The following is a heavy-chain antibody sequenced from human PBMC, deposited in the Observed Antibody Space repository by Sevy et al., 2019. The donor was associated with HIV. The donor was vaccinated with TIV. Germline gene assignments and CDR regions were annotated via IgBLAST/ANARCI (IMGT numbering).Heavy chain of an antibody. J-gene: IGHJ4*02. CDR3: ARAIGAAAAY. V-gene: IGHV3-7*03. CDR1: GVAFSGYW. CDR2: INEDGTTK. D-gene: IGHD2-2*01. Sequence: GGYLRLSCAASGVAFSGYWMHWVRQAPGKGLEWVANINEDGTTKYYVDSVKGRFTISRNNAQKSLFLQMKDVRVDDTAIYYCARAIGAAAAYWGQGTLITVSS.